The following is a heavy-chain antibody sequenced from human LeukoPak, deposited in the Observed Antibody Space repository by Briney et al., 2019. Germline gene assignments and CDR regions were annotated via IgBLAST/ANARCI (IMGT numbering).Heavy chain of an antibody. CDR2: IDHGGST. V-gene: IGHV4-59*01. CDR1: GGSISLYY. D-gene: IGHD6-19*01. CDR3: AAALVVAGQTN. J-gene: IGHJ4*02. Sequence: SETLSLTCTVSGGSISLYYWTWIRQPPGKGLEWIGYIDHGGSTNSNPSLKSRVAMSIDTSKNQFSLKLSSVTAADTAVYYYAAALVVAGQTNWGQGTLVTVSS.